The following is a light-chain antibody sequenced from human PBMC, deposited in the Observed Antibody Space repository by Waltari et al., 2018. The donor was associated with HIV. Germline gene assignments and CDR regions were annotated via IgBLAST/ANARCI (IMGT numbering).Light chain of an antibody. CDR2: KAS. Sequence: DIQMTQPPSTLSASVGDRVTITCRASQSSSSWLAWYQQKPGRAPKLLIYKASNLEGGVPSRFRGSGSGTEFTLTISSLQPDDFATYFCQQYNSYPYTFGQGTKLEI. J-gene: IGKJ2*01. V-gene: IGKV1-5*03. CDR1: QSSSSW. CDR3: QQYNSYPYT.